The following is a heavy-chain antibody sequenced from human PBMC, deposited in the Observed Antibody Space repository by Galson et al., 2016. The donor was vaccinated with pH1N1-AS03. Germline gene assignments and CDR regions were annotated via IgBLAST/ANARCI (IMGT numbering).Heavy chain of an antibody. D-gene: IGHD7-27*01. CDR3: ASGLPGDYGMDV. Sequence: SLRLSCAASGFTFNKYSMNWVRQAPGKGLEWVSSIRSRTNYRHDSDSVRGRFTISTDNTKNSLYLQMSSLRADDTAVYYCASGLPGDYGMDVWGQGTKVTVSS. CDR1: GFTFNKYS. J-gene: IGHJ6*02. CDR2: IRSRTNYR. V-gene: IGHV3-21*04.